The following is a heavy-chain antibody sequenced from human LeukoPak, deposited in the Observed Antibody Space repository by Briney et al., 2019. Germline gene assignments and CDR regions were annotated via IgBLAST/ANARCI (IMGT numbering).Heavy chain of an antibody. D-gene: IGHD3-3*01. Sequence: ASVKVSCKASGYTFTSYDINWVRQAPGQGLEWMGWISIYNGNTDYAQKLRGRVSMTTDTSTSTAYMELRSLRSDDTAVYYCARITYDFWSGYYMPDDPWGQGTLVTVSS. CDR2: ISIYNGNT. J-gene: IGHJ5*02. CDR1: GYTFTSYD. V-gene: IGHV1-18*01. CDR3: ARITYDFWSGYYMPDDP.